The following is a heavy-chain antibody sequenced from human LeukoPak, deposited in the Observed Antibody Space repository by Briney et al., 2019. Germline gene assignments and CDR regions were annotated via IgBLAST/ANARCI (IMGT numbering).Heavy chain of an antibody. CDR3: AKERYGSGSYYFDY. Sequence: GGSLRLSCAAPGFTFSSYVMSWVRQAPGKGLEWVSGISGSGGSTYYADSVKGRFTISRDNSKNTLYLQMNSLRAEDTAVYYCAKERYGSGSYYFDYWGQGTLVTVSS. D-gene: IGHD3-10*01. CDR2: ISGSGGST. CDR1: GFTFSSYV. J-gene: IGHJ4*02. V-gene: IGHV3-23*01.